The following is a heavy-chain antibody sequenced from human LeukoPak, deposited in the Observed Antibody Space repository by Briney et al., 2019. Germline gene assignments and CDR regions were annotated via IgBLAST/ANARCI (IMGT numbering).Heavy chain of an antibody. D-gene: IGHD6-19*01. J-gene: IGHJ4*02. Sequence: GGSLRLSCAASGFTVSSNYMSWVRQAPGKGLEWVSVIYSGGSTYYADSVKGRFTISRDNAKNSLYLQINSLRAEDTAVYYCARESRKYSSGWDFDYWGQGILVTVSS. V-gene: IGHV3-53*01. CDR1: GFTVSSNY. CDR2: IYSGGST. CDR3: ARESRKYSSGWDFDY.